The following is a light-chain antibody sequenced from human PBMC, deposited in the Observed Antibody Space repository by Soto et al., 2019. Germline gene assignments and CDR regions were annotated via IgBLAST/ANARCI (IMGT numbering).Light chain of an antibody. CDR3: QQSFSTLLT. V-gene: IGKV1-39*01. CDR1: QSISNY. CDR2: AAF. J-gene: IGKJ4*01. Sequence: DIQMTQSPSSLSASVGDRVTITCRASQSISNYVNWYQQKPGEAPKLLIYAAFSLQSEVPSRFSGSGSGTEFTLTISSLQPEDIAIYFCQQSFSTLLTFGGGTTVEIK.